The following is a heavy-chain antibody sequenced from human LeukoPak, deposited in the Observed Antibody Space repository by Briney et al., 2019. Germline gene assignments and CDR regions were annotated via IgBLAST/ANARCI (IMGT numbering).Heavy chain of an antibody. D-gene: IGHD2-15*01. CDR1: GYTFTSYG. V-gene: IGHV1-18*01. J-gene: IGHJ5*02. CDR3: ARNVVVVAATDWFDP. CDR2: ISGYNGNT. Sequence: ASVKVSCKASGYTFTSYGISWVRQAPGQGLEWMGWISGYNGNTNYAQKLQGRVTMTTDTSTSTAYMELRSLRSDDTAVYYCARNVVVVAATDWFDPWGQGTLVTVSS.